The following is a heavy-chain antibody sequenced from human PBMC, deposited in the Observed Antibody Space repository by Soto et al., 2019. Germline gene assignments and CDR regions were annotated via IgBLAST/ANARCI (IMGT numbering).Heavy chain of an antibody. CDR1: GFTFSSYA. Sequence: HPGGSLRLSCAASGFTFSSYAMHWVRQAPGKGLEWVAVISYDGSNKYYADSVKGRFTISRDNSKNTLYLQMNSLRAEDTAVYYCARGSSYYDSSGYYYFWGQGTLVTVSS. CDR2: ISYDGSNK. D-gene: IGHD3-22*01. V-gene: IGHV3-30-3*01. CDR3: ARGSSYYDSSGYYYF. J-gene: IGHJ4*02.